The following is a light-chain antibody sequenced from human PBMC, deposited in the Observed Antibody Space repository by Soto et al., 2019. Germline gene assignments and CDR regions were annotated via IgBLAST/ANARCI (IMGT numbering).Light chain of an antibody. J-gene: IGKJ5*01. CDR2: AAS. Sequence: DIQLTQSPSFLSASVGDRVTITCRASQGISSNLAWYQQKPGKAPRLLIYAASTLQSGVPSRFSGSGSGTDFTLTISSLQPEDFATYYCQQLYSYSTFGQGTRLEIK. CDR1: QGISSN. V-gene: IGKV1-9*01. CDR3: QQLYSYST.